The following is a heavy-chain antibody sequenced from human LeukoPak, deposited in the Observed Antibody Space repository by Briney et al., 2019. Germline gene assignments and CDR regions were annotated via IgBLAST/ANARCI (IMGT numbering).Heavy chain of an antibody. CDR2: ITASSTYI. J-gene: IGHJ5*02. D-gene: IGHD1-14*01. CDR3: MRGSNWFGP. V-gene: IGHV3-21*01. Sequence: PGGSLRLSCAASGFTFSRYSMNWVRQAPGKGLEWVSSITASSTYISYADSVKGRFTISRDDAKNSVYLQMNSLRVEDAAVYYCMRGSNWFGPWGQGTLVTVSS. CDR1: GFTFSRYS.